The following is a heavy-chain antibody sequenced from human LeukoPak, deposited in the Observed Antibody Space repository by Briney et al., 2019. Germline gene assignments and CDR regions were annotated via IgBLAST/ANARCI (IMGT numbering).Heavy chain of an antibody. CDR2: IWYDGSNQ. CDR3: ARENYGDLSGYYYGMDV. D-gene: IGHD4-17*01. J-gene: IGHJ6*02. CDR1: GFTFRNYV. Sequence: PGGSLRLSCAASGFTFRNYVIHWVRQAPGKGLEWVAVIWYDGSNQYHADSVKGRFTISRDNSKNTLYLQMNSLRAEDTAVYYCARENYGDLSGYYYGMDVWGQGTTVTVSS. V-gene: IGHV3-33*08.